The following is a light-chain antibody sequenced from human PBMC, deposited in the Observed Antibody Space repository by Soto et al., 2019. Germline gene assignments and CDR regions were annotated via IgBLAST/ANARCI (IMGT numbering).Light chain of an antibody. CDR1: SSDVGSYNL. J-gene: IGLJ1*01. CDR2: EVS. Sequence: QSVLTQPASVSGSPGQSITISCTGTSSDVGSYNLVSWYQQHPGKAPKLMIYEVSKRPSGVSNRFSGSKSGNTASLTISGLQVEDEADYYCCSYAGSSTYAFGTGTKVPV. CDR3: CSYAGSSTYA. V-gene: IGLV2-23*02.